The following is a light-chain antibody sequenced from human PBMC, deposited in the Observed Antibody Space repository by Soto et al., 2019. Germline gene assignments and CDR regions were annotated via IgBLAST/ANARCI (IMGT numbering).Light chain of an antibody. Sequence: EIVLTQSPGTLSLSPGERATLSCRASQSVSGSYLAWYQQKPGQAPRLLIYGASTRATGIPDRFSGSGSGTDFTLTISILEPEDFAVFYCQQYGGSPLTFGGGTKVEIK. V-gene: IGKV3-20*01. J-gene: IGKJ4*01. CDR3: QQYGGSPLT. CDR1: QSVSGSY. CDR2: GAS.